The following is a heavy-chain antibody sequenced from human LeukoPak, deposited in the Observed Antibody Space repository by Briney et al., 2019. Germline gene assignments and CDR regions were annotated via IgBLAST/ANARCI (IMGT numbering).Heavy chain of an antibody. V-gene: IGHV1-69*06. CDR1: GGTFSSYA. J-gene: IGHJ4*02. Sequence: SVKVSCKASGGTFSSYAINWVRQAPGQGLEWMGGIIPIFDTTNYAQNFQGRVTITADKSTNTAYMELSSLRSEDTAVYYCARDEGGVDYWGQGTLVTVSS. CDR2: IIPIFDTT. CDR3: ARDEGGVDY.